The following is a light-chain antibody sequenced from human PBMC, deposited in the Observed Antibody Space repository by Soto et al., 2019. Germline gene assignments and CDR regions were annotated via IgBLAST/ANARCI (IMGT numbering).Light chain of an antibody. CDR3: SAWDDSLSGYV. CDR1: SSNIGSNY. V-gene: IGLV1-47*01. Sequence: QSVVTQPPSASGTPGQRVTISCSGSSSNIGSNYVYWYQQVPGTAPKLLIYRNDQRPSWVPDRFSGSKSDTSASLAISGLRSDDEADYYCSAWDDSLSGYVFGTGTKLTVL. J-gene: IGLJ1*01. CDR2: RND.